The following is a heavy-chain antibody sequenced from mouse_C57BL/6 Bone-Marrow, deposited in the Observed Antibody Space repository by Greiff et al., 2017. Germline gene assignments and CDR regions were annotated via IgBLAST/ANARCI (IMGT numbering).Heavy chain of an antibody. D-gene: IGHD2-3*01. CDR1: NYTFTIYF. V-gene: IGHV1-50*01. CDR2: IDPSDSYT. CDR3: AREGWFPTGWFAY. J-gene: IGHJ3*01. Sequence: KQPLPALFPPFPSLHHPHNSPNYTFTIYFMQWVKQSPGQGLELIREIDPSDSYTNYNQKFKGKATLTVDTSSSTAYMQLSSLTSEDSAVYYCAREGWFPTGWFAYWGQGTLVTVSA.